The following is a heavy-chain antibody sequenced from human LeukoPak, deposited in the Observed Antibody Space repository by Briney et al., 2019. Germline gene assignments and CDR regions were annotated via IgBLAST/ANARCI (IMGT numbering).Heavy chain of an antibody. V-gene: IGHV3-23*01. D-gene: IGHD4-17*01. CDR2: ICDRGTST. Sequence: GGSLSLSCAASGFTFSSYAMSWVRQGPGKGRAWVSAICDRGTSTYYTDSVKGRFTISRDNPKNTMFLKMDSLRAEDTAIYYCAKDLRRYLKVPTTVFDYWGQGTLVTVSS. CDR3: AKDLRRYLKVPTTVFDY. CDR1: GFTFSSYA. J-gene: IGHJ4*02.